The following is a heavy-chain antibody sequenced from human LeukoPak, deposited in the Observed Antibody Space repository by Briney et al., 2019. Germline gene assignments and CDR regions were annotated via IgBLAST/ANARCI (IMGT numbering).Heavy chain of an antibody. D-gene: IGHD3-9*01. CDR2: ISSSRSNI. J-gene: IGHJ4*02. V-gene: IGHV3-21*01. CDR3: ATDGVEGVRFFLWLSFTPSYPLNFFYY. CDR1: GFTFSSYS. Sequence: GGSLRLSCAASGFTFSSYSMNWVRQAPGKGLEWVSSISSSRSNIYYADSVKGRFTISRDNAKNTLYLQLNSLRAEDTAVYYYATDGVEGVRFFLWLSFTPSYPLNFFYYCVRGTLVSVSS.